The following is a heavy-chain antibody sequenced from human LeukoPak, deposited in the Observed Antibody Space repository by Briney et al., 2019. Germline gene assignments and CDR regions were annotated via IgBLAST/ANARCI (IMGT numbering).Heavy chain of an antibody. CDR1: RFTFNRYG. J-gene: IGHJ6*03. V-gene: IGHV3-30*18. CDR2: ISYDGTNK. D-gene: IGHD2-15*01. Sequence: PGGSLRLSCTASRFTFNRYGTHWVRQAPGKGLEWVAVISYDGTNKYYADSVKGRFTISRDNSKNTLYLQMNSVRAEDTAVYYCAKDQAHCTGGNCYYYFYYLDVWGRGTTVTVSS. CDR3: AKDQAHCTGGNCYYYFYYLDV.